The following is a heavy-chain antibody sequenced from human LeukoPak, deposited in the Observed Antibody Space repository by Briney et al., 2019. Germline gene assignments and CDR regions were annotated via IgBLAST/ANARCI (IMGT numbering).Heavy chain of an antibody. D-gene: IGHD4-23*01. CDR1: GFTLNNFG. V-gene: IGHV3-30*02. CDR2: MGYEGIHK. CDR3: ARDLHGGYSSDY. J-gene: IGHJ4*02. Sequence: GGSLRLSCAASGFTLNNFGMHWVRQAPGKGLEWVAFMGYEGIHKYYADSVKGRFTISKDNSKATLYLQMNSLRPEDTAVYYCARDLHGGYSSDYWGQGTLVTVSS.